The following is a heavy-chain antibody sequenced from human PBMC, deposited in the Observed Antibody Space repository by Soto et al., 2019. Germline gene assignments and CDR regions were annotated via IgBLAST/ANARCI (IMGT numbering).Heavy chain of an antibody. V-gene: IGHV1-3*01. J-gene: IGHJ4*02. Sequence: QVQLVQSGAEVKKPGASVKVSCKASGYTFTSYAMHWVRQAPGQRLEWMGWINAGNGNTKYSQKFQGRVTITRDTSASTAYMELSSLRSEDTAVYYCARSTTVVTWVDYWGQGTLVTVSS. CDR2: INAGNGNT. D-gene: IGHD4-17*01. CDR3: ARSTTVVTWVDY. CDR1: GYTFTSYA.